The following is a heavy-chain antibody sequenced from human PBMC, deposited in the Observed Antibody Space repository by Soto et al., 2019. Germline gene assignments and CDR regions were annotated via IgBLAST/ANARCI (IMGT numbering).Heavy chain of an antibody. CDR3: ARAWGLYSSSWYGRVDYYYYYGMDV. V-gene: IGHV3-33*01. Sequence: GGSLRLSCAASGFTFSSYGMHWVRQAPGKGLEWVAVIWYDGSNKYYADSVKGRFTISRDNSKNTLYLQMNSLRAEDTAVYCCARAWGLYSSSWYGRVDYYYYYGMDVWGQGTTVTVSS. CDR1: GFTFSSYG. D-gene: IGHD6-13*01. CDR2: IWYDGSNK. J-gene: IGHJ6*02.